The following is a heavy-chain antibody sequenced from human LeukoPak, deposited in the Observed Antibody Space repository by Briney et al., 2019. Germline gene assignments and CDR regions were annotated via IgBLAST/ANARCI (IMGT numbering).Heavy chain of an antibody. J-gene: IGHJ5*02. D-gene: IGHD3-3*01. CDR2: ISGSGGST. CDR3: ATAEGYITIFGVARGWFDP. V-gene: IGHV3-23*01. Sequence: PGGSLRLSCAASGFTFSSYAMSWVRQAPGKGLEWVSAISGSGGSTYYADSVKGRFTISRDNSKNPLYLQMNSLRAEDTAVYYCATAEGYITIFGVARGWFDPWGRGTLVTVSS. CDR1: GFTFSSYA.